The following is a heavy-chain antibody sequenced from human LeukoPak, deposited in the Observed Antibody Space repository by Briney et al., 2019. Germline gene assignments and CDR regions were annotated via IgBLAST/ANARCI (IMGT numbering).Heavy chain of an antibody. CDR3: ARDYYYGSGRPYYFDY. J-gene: IGHJ4*02. D-gene: IGHD3-10*01. CDR2: ISSSSSYI. V-gene: IGHV3-21*01. Sequence: GGSLRLSCAASGFTFSSYSMNWVRQAPWKGLEWVSSISSSSSYIYYADSVKGRFTISRDNAKNSLYLQMNSLRAEDTAVYYCARDYYYGSGRPYYFDYWGQGTLVTVSS. CDR1: GFTFSSYS.